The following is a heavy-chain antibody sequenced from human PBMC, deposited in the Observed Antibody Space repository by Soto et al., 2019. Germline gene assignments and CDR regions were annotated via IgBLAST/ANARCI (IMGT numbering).Heavy chain of an antibody. CDR2: MNPNSGNT. V-gene: IGHV1-8*01. D-gene: IGHD6-19*01. CDR1: GYTFTSYD. J-gene: IGHJ6*02. CDR3: ARSRRGAYSSGWYSPSGYYNYGIDV. Sequence: GASVKVSCKASGYTFTSYDINWVRQATGQGLERMGWMNPNSGNTGYAQKFQGRVTMTRNTSISTAYMELSSLRSEDTAMYYCARSRRGAYSSGWYSPSGYYNYGIDVWGQGTKVTVSS.